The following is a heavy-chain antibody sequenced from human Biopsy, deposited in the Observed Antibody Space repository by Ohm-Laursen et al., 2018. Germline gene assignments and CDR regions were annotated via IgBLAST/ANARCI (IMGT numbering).Heavy chain of an antibody. CDR1: GYTFTGYC. Sequence: GSSVKVSCKASGYTFTGYCLHWVRQAPGQGLEWMGWINPKSGGTHYLEKFRGRVTMTRDTSISTAYMEVSSLRSDDTAVYYCAIDGNDFLTDYLKIDQWGQGTLVTVSS. CDR3: AIDGNDFLTDYLKIDQ. D-gene: IGHD3-9*01. V-gene: IGHV1-2*02. CDR2: INPKSGGT. J-gene: IGHJ4*02.